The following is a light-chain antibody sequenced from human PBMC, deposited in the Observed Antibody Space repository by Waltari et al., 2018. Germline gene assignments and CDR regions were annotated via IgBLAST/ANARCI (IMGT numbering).Light chain of an antibody. CDR2: GAS. V-gene: IGKV3-20*01. J-gene: IGKJ4*01. CDR1: QSVSNNY. CDR3: QQYGSSPLT. Sequence: EIVLTQSPGTLSLSPGERATLPCRASQSVSNNYLAWYQQKLGQAPRLLIYGASSRATGISDRFSGSGSGTDFTLTISRLEPEDFAVYYFQQYGSSPLTFGGGTKVEIK.